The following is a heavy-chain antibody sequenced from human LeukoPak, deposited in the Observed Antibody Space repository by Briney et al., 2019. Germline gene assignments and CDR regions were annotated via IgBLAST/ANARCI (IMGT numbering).Heavy chain of an antibody. Sequence: GGSLRLSCAASGFTFSTYGMHWVRQAPGKGLEWVAVISYDGSNKYYADSVKGRFTISRDSSKNTLYLQMDSLRAEDTAVYYCVRDGGVSGYDLLDYWGQGTLVTVSS. CDR3: VRDGGVSGYDLLDY. V-gene: IGHV3-30*03. CDR1: GFTFSTYG. CDR2: ISYDGSNK. J-gene: IGHJ4*02. D-gene: IGHD5-12*01.